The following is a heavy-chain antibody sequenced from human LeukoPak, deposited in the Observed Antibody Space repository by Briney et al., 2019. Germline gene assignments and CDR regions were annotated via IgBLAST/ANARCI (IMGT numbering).Heavy chain of an antibody. CDR3: ARSGSSGYPRVDFDY. CDR2: IYYTGST. CDR1: GGSISSYY. J-gene: IGHJ4*02. V-gene: IGHV4-59*01. Sequence: SETLSLTCTISGGSISSYYWSWIRQPPGKGLEWIGYIYYTGSTNHNPSLKSRVPISVDTTKNQFSLKLRSVTAADTAVYYCARSGSSGYPRVDFDYWGQGTLVTVSS. D-gene: IGHD3-22*01.